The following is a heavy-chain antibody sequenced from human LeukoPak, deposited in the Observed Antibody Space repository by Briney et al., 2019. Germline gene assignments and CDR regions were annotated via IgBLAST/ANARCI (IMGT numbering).Heavy chain of an antibody. CDR1: GFTFSSYW. CDR2: IKQDASEK. J-gene: IGHJ4*02. D-gene: IGHD3-10*01. V-gene: IGHV3-7*01. Sequence: PGGSLRLSCAASGFTFSSYWMSWVRQAPGKGLEWVANIKQDASEKYYVDSVKGRFTISRDNAKNSLYLQMNSLRAEDTAVYYCARDASSWFGELLYYFDYWGQGTLVTVSS. CDR3: ARDASSWFGELLYYFDY.